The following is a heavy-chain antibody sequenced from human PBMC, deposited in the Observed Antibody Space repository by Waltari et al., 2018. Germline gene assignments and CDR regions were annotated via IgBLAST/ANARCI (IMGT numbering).Heavy chain of an antibody. V-gene: IGHV1-2*02. CDR1: RNVITEHF. CDR3: AREYCGGECRLFDF. J-gene: IGHJ4*02. Sequence: VQSGAEVMKPGASVKVSCKVSRNVITEHFIHWLRQVPGQGLGWMGGVNPRGGATNFAQGYRGRISVTWDTSLSTSYLGLSGLRSDDTAIYYCAREYCGGECRLFDFWGQGTLVTVSS. CDR2: VNPRGGAT. D-gene: IGHD2-21*01.